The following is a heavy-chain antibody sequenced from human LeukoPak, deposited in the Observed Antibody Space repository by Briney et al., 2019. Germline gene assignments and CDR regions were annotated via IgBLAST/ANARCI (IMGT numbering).Heavy chain of an antibody. J-gene: IGHJ4*02. D-gene: IGHD6-19*01. V-gene: IGHV1-8*01. CDR1: GYTFTSYD. Sequence: ASVKVSCKASGYTFTSYDINWVRQATGQGLEWMGWKNPNSGNTGYAQKFQGRVTMTRNTSISTAYMELSSLRSEDTAVYYCARGRYSSGIRTFDYWGQGTLVTVSS. CDR2: KNPNSGNT. CDR3: ARGRYSSGIRTFDY.